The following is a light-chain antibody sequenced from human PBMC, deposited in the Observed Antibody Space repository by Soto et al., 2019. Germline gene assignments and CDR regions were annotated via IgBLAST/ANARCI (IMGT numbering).Light chain of an antibody. V-gene: IGKV3D-20*02. J-gene: IGKJ1*01. CDR1: QSVSNNY. Sequence: EIVLTQSPGTLSLSPGERATLSCRASQSVSNNYLAWYQQKPGQAPRLLIYGASNRATGIPDRFSGSGSGTYFTLTISSLEPEYFAVYYCQQRSNLPLTFGQGTKLEIK. CDR3: QQRSNLPLT. CDR2: GAS.